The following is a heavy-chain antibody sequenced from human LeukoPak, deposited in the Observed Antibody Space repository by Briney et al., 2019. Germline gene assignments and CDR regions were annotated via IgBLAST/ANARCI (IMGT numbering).Heavy chain of an antibody. CDR2: IIPIFGTA. D-gene: IGHD2-15*01. CDR1: GGTFNSYA. J-gene: IGHJ5*02. CDR3: AMSLGYCSGGSCPFDP. V-gene: IGHV1-69*06. Sequence: SVKVSCKASGGTFNSYAISWVRQAPGQGLEWMGGIIPIFGTANYAQKFQGRVTVTADKSTNTAYMELSGLRSQDTAVYYCAMSLGYCSGGSCPFDPWGQGTLVTVSS.